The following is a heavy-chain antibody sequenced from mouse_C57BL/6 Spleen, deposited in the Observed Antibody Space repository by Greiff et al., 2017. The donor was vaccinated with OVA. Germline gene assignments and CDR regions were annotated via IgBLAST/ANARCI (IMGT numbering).Heavy chain of an antibody. J-gene: IGHJ1*03. D-gene: IGHD2-4*01. CDR3: ARDDYDGRSFDV. CDR2: INPNNGGT. Sequence: EVQGVQSGPELVKPGASVKISCKASGYTFTDYYMNWVKQSHGKSLEWIGDINPNNGGTSYNQKFKGKATLTVDKSSSTAYMELRSLTSEDSAVYYCARDDYDGRSFDVWGTGTTVTVSS. CDR1: GYTFTDYY. V-gene: IGHV1-26*01.